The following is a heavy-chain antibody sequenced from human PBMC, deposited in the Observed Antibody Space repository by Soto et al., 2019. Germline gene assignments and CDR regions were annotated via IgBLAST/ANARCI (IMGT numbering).Heavy chain of an antibody. CDR2: ISGSGGSA. D-gene: IGHD2-2*01. J-gene: IGHJ6*02. V-gene: IGHV3-23*01. CDR3: AKIVVPAAVDYYYYGMDD. CDR1: GFTFSSYA. Sequence: GGSLRLSCAASGFTFSSYAMSWVRQAPGKGLEWVSAISGSGGSAYYADSVKGRFTISRDNSKNTLYLQMNSLRAEDTAVYYCAKIVVPAAVDYYYYGMDDWGQGTTDTISS.